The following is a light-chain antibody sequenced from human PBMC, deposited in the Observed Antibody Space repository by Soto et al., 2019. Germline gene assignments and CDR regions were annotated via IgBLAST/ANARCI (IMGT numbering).Light chain of an antibody. Sequence: DIVLTQSPVSLAVSLGERATITCKSSQSILYSSTNRNYLAWYQQKPGQPPKLLISWASTRESGVPDRFGGSGSGKDVTLTISSLQSEDVAVYYCQQYYTTPSVPFGQGTRLGIK. J-gene: IGKJ5*01. CDR2: WAS. CDR1: QSILYSSTNRNY. V-gene: IGKV4-1*01. CDR3: QQYYTTPSVP.